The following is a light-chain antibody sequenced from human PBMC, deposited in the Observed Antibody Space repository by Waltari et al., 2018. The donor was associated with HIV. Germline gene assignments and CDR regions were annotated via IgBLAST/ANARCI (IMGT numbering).Light chain of an antibody. CDR3: QQVDVYPGT. V-gene: IGKV1-9*01. Sequence: DVPLTQSPPFLSASVGDRVTITCRASQAIDNYFAWYQQKPGKAPKLLIDLAPALQRGVPSRFSGRGSGTECTLTIRGLQPEDVATYYCQQVDVYPGTFGGGTRVGIK. J-gene: IGKJ4*02. CDR2: LAP. CDR1: QAIDNY.